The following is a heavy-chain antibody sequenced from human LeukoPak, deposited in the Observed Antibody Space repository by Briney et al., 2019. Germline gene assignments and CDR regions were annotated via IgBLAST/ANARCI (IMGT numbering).Heavy chain of an antibody. D-gene: IGHD6-13*01. CDR1: GFTFSTYA. CDR3: AKSKGSSWYGVDN. CDR2: ISGSGGST. Sequence: PAGSLRLSCAASGFTFSTYAMSWVRQAPGKGLEWVSGISGSGGSTYYADSVKGRFTISRDTSKNTLYLEMNSLGAEDTALYYCAKSKGSSWYGVDNWGPGTLVTVS. V-gene: IGHV3-23*01. J-gene: IGHJ4*02.